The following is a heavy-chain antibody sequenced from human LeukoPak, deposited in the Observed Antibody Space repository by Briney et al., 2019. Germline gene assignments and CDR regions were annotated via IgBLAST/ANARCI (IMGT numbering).Heavy chain of an antibody. D-gene: IGHD6-13*01. V-gene: IGHV3-30*02. J-gene: IGHJ4*02. CDR3: APRAAPGYFDY. Sequence: GGSLRLSCAASGFSFSKYGMHWVRQAPGKGLELVAFIWYDGRNEYYADSVTGRFSISRDNSKNTLYLQMNSLRLEDTAVYYCAPRAAPGYFDYWGQGTRVTVSS. CDR1: GFSFSKYG. CDR2: IWYDGRNE.